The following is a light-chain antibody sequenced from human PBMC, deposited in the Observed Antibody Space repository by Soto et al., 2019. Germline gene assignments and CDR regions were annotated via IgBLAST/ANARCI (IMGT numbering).Light chain of an antibody. J-gene: IGKJ2*01. V-gene: IGKV3-15*01. CDR3: QQYGDWPPDT. CDR2: DAS. CDR1: QGIGDT. Sequence: EIVMTQSPATLSVSPGESATLSCRASQGIGDTLAWYQHKPGQTPRLLIYDASTRATGVPARFGGSGSGTEFTLTISGLQSEDFAVYYCQQYGDWPPDTLGQGTKVDI.